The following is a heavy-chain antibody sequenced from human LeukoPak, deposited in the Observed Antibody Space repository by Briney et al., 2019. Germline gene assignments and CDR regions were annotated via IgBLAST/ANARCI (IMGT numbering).Heavy chain of an antibody. CDR2: MRCDGSNK. V-gene: IGHV3-21*01. J-gene: IGHJ5*02. CDR1: VFLFSIYH. Sequence: GVPLRLSCAASVFLFSIYHMQGVRQSPEKGLEGGSYMRCDGSNKYYADSAKGGFTISRDNAKNSLYLQMNSRRGEDTAVYYCARAKWVGTPDIWSDPWGEGALGTVSS. CDR3: ARAKWVGTPDIWSDP. D-gene: IGHD1-1*01.